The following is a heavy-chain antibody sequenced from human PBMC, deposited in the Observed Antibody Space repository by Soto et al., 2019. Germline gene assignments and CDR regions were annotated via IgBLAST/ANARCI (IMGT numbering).Heavy chain of an antibody. Sequence: QVQLVESGGGVVQPGTSLSLSCVGSGFTFRSYVIHWVRQAPGKGLEWVALTSYDGSNNFYGDSVKGRFTISRHNSRNTVELQMDTLTSEDTALYYCARGGKTGGLDVWGQGTLVSVSS. CDR2: TSYDGSNN. J-gene: IGHJ4*02. V-gene: IGHV3-33*05. CDR1: GFTFRSYV. CDR3: ARGGKTGGLDV. D-gene: IGHD3-16*01.